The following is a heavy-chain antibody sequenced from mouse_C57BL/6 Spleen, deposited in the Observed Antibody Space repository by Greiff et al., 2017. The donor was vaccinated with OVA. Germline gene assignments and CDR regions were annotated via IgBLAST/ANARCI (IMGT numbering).Heavy chain of an antibody. Sequence: VQLQQSGAELVRPGSSVKLSCKASGYTFTSYWMDWVKQRPGQGLEWIGNIYPSDSETHYNQKFKDKATLTVDKSSSTAYMQLSSLTSEDSAVYYCASRGNYYDYDEAFAYWGQGTLVTVSA. CDR1: GYTFTSYW. CDR3: ASRGNYYDYDEAFAY. J-gene: IGHJ3*01. V-gene: IGHV1-61*01. D-gene: IGHD2-4*01. CDR2: IYPSDSET.